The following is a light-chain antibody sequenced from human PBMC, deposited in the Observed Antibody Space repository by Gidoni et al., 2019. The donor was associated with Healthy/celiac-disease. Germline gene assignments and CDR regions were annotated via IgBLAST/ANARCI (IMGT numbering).Light chain of an antibody. CDR3: SSYTSSSTLVV. J-gene: IGLJ2*01. Sequence: PGHSITISCTGTSSDVGGYNYVSWYQQHPGKAPKLMIYDVSNRPSGVSNRFSGSKSGNTASLTISGLQAEDEADYYCSSYTSSSTLVVFGGGTKLTVL. CDR1: SSDVGGYNY. CDR2: DVS. V-gene: IGLV2-14*04.